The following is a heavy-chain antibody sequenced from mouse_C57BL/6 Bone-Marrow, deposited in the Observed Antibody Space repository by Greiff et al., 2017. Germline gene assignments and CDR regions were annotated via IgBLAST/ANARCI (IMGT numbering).Heavy chain of an antibody. CDR3: ARRDYGSSHYYAMDY. J-gene: IGHJ4*01. V-gene: IGHV5-17*01. D-gene: IGHD1-1*01. Sequence: DVKLVESGGGLVKPGGSLKLSCAASGFTFSDYGMHWVRQAPEKGLEWVAYISSGSSTIYYADTVKGRFTISRDNAKNTLFLQMTSLRSEDTAMYYCARRDYGSSHYYAMDYWGQGTSVTVSS. CDR1: GFTFSDYG. CDR2: ISSGSSTI.